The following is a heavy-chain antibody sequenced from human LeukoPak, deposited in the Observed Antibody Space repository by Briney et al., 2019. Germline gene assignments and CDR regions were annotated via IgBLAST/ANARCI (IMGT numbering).Heavy chain of an antibody. Sequence: PSETLSLTCAVYGGSFSGYYCSWVRQPPGKGLGWIGEINHSGSTNYNPSRKSRVTISVDTSKNQFSLKLSSVTAADTAVYYCARGVRRPYGSGVVNWFDPWGEGTLVTVSS. D-gene: IGHD3-10*01. CDR2: INHSGST. V-gene: IGHV4-34*01. CDR1: GGSFSGYY. CDR3: ARGVRRPYGSGVVNWFDP. J-gene: IGHJ5*02.